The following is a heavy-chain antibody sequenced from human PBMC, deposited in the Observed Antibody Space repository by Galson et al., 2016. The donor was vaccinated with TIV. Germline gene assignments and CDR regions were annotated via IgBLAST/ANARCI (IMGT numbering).Heavy chain of an antibody. CDR1: GFTFSRFT. CDR3: VKGSSWSPPVPNYFDH. Sequence: SLRLSCAGSGFTFSRFTMCWVRQAPGKGLQWVSSMSASGGSTYYADSVKGRSTISREISKNTLYLQMNSLRAEDTAMYYCVKGSSWSPPVPNYFDHWGQGALVTVSS. D-gene: IGHD6-13*01. V-gene: IGHV3-23*01. J-gene: IGHJ4*02. CDR2: MSASGGST.